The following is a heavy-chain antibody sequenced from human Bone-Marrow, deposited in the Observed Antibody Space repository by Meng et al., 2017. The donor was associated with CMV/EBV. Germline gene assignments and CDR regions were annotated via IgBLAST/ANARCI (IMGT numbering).Heavy chain of an antibody. CDR2: IGTAGDT. D-gene: IGHD5-18*01. J-gene: IGHJ5*02. CDR1: GLTFSRYD. CDR3: VAWNPRRGYTYGDSKGWFDP. Sequence: SCKASGLTFSRYDMHWVRQPTGKGLEWVSAIGTAGDTYYPDSVKGRFTISRENAKNSLYLQMNSLTAGDTAVYYCVAWNPRRGYTYGDSKGWFDPWGQGTLVTVSS. V-gene: IGHV3-13*01.